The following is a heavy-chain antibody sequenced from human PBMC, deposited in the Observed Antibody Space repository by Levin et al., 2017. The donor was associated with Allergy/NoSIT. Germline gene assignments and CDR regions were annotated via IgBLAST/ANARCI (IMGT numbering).Heavy chain of an antibody. Sequence: NSSETLSLTCSVSGVSISNQYWNWIRQSPGKGLEWIGRISYTGSTKYNPSLNSRVTISVDTSKNQFSLKLTSVTAADTAVYYCARRLVEARYTTSENWFDPWGQGTLVTVSS. J-gene: IGHJ5*02. CDR2: ISYTGST. CDR1: GVSISNQY. CDR3: ARRLVEARYTTSENWFDP. D-gene: IGHD2-2*02. V-gene: IGHV4-59*11.